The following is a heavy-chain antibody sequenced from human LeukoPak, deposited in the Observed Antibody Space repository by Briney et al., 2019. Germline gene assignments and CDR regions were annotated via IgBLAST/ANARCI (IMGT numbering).Heavy chain of an antibody. D-gene: IGHD6-19*01. J-gene: IGHJ4*02. V-gene: IGHV4-59*08. Sequence: SETLSFTCTVSGGSISPYYWSWTRQPPGKGLEWIGYIFYTGSGSTSHNPSLKSRVTISVDTSKNQFSLNLNSVTAADTAVYYCARHAVYAGSGWAFDFWGQGTLVTVFS. CDR2: IFYTGSGST. CDR3: ARHAVYAGSGWAFDF. CDR1: GGSISPYY.